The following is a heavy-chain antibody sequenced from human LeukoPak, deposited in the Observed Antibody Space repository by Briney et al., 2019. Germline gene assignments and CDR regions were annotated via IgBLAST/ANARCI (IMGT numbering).Heavy chain of an antibody. J-gene: IGHJ6*02. V-gene: IGHV4-30-4*01. CDR2: IYYSGST. Sequence: SETLSLTCTVSGGSISSGNYYWRWIRQPPGKGLGWIGYIYYSGSTYSNPSLKSRVTISVDTSKNQFSLKLNSVTAADTAVYYCARESIYSYGMDVWGQGTTVTVSS. CDR3: ARESIYSYGMDV. CDR1: GGSISSGNYY.